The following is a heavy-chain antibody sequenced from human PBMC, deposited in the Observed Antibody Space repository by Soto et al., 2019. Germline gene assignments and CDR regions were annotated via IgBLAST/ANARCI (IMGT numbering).Heavy chain of an antibody. Sequence: AVYGGSFSGYYLSWIRQPPGKGLEWIGEINHSGSTNYNPSLKSRVTISVDTSKSQFSLKLSSVTAADTAVYYCAMLGDRYYYYGMDVWGQGTKGTVS. CDR1: GGSFSGYY. CDR2: INHSGST. J-gene: IGHJ6*02. CDR3: AMLGDRYYYYGMDV. D-gene: IGHD2-8*01. V-gene: IGHV4-34*01.